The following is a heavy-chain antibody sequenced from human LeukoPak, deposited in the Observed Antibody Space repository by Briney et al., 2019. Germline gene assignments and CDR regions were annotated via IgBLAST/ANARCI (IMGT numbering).Heavy chain of an antibody. D-gene: IGHD3-22*01. CDR3: ARDVYDSSGYSYSYYFDY. CDR2: INHSGST. CDR1: GGSFSGYY. Sequence: SETLSLTCAVDGGSFSGYYWSWIRQPPGKGLEWIGEINHSGSTNYNPSLKSRVTISVDTSKNQFSLKLSSVTAADTAVYYCARDVYDSSGYSYSYYFDYWGQGTLVTVSS. V-gene: IGHV4-34*01. J-gene: IGHJ4*02.